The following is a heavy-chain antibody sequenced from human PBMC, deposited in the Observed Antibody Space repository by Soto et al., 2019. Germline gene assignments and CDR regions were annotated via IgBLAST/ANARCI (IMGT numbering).Heavy chain of an antibody. V-gene: IGHV3-23*01. Sequence: GGSLRLSCAASGFGLSSYAMSWVRQAPGKGLEWVSYISRNGGSTYYADSVKGRFTISRDNAKNSLYLQMNSLRAEDTAVYYCASSLTANTYYDFWSGYYNYWGQGTLVTVSS. CDR2: ISRNGGST. CDR1: GFGLSSYA. D-gene: IGHD3-3*01. J-gene: IGHJ4*02. CDR3: ASSLTANTYYDFWSGYYNY.